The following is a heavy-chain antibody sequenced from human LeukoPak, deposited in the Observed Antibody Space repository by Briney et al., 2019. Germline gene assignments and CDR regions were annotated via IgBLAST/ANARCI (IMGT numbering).Heavy chain of an antibody. CDR1: GFTFSSYS. CDR3: AKISGYYPSDY. J-gene: IGHJ4*02. V-gene: IGHV3-21*01. Sequence: GGSLRLSCAASGFTFSSYSMNWVRQAPGKGLEWVSSISSSSSYIYYADSVKGRFTISRDNSKNTLYLQMYSLRAEDTALYYCAKISGYYPSDYWGRGTLVTVSS. CDR2: ISSSSSYI. D-gene: IGHD3-22*01.